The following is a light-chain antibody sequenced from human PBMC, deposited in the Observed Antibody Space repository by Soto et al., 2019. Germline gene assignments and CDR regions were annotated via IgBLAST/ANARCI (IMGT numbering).Light chain of an antibody. CDR3: GTWDSSLSAVV. J-gene: IGLJ2*01. CDR1: SSNIGNNY. V-gene: IGLV1-51*01. CDR2: DNN. Sequence: QSVLTQPPSVSAAPGQKVTISCSGSSSNIGNNYVSWYQHLPGTAPKLLIYDNNKRPSGIPDRFSGSKSVTSATLGITGLQTGDEADYYCGTWDSSLSAVVFGGGTKLTVL.